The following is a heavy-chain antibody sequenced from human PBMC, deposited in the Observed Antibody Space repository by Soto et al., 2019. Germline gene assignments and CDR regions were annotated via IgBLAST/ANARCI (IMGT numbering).Heavy chain of an antibody. Sequence: QVQLVQSGTEVKKAGASVKVSCKTSGYTYISFGLSWVRQAPGQGIEWMCWISTYSGNTNSAQRVQGRVTLTTDSSTSTAFMELMRLRSDDTAMYYFPRDDYGYNSELRSCGQGTLVTDPS. V-gene: IGHV1-18*01. J-gene: IGHJ5*02. CDR2: ISTYSGNT. D-gene: IGHD4-17*01. CDR3: PRDDYGYNSELRS. CDR1: GYTYISFG.